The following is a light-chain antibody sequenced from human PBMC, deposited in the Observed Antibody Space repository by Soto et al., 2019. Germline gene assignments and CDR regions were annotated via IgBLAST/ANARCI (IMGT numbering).Light chain of an antibody. J-gene: IGLJ1*01. Sequence: QSVLTQPRSVSGSPGQSVTISCTGTSSDVGGYNYVSWYQQHPGKAPKLIIYDVSERPSGVPDRFSGSKSGNTAFLTISGLQGEDEADYYCCSYTGRYSFVFLTGTKLTVL. V-gene: IGLV2-11*01. CDR1: SSDVGGYNY. CDR3: CSYTGRYSFV. CDR2: DVS.